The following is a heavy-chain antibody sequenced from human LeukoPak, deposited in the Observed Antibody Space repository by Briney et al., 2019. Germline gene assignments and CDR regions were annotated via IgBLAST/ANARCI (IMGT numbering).Heavy chain of an antibody. CDR2: IYYSGST. D-gene: IGHD2-21*01. Sequence: SETLSLTCTVSGGSISSYYWSWIRQPPGKGLEWIGYIYYSGSTNYNPSLKSRVTISVDTSKNQFSLKLSSVTAAATAVYYCARGMLFRAFDIWGQGTMVTVSS. J-gene: IGHJ3*02. V-gene: IGHV4-59*01. CDR3: ARGMLFRAFDI. CDR1: GGSISSYY.